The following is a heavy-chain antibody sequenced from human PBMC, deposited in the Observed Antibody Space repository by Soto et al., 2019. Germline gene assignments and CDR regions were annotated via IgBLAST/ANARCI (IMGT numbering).Heavy chain of an antibody. CDR3: VRDRRRQDYYYYGMDV. V-gene: IGHV3-74*01. J-gene: IGHJ6*02. Sequence: PGDTLRLSCAASVFNFGPFCMHWVRQAPGKGQEWVSHINSDGSTIVYAETVKGRFTISRDNAKYTLYLQMSSLRVEDTAIYFCVRDRRRQDYYYYGMDVWGQGTTVTVSS. CDR1: VFNFGPFC. CDR2: INSDGSTI.